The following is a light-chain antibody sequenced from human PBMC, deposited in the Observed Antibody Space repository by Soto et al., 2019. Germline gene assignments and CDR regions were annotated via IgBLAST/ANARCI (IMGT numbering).Light chain of an antibody. CDR3: QQYNSFWE. V-gene: IGKV1-5*01. Sequence: DIQMTQSPSTLSASVGDRVTITCRASQSISSWLAWYQQKPGKAPKLLIYDASSLESGGPSRVSGSGSGTEFTLTVSSLQPDDFATYYCQQYNSFWEFGQGTKVEIK. CDR2: DAS. J-gene: IGKJ1*01. CDR1: QSISSW.